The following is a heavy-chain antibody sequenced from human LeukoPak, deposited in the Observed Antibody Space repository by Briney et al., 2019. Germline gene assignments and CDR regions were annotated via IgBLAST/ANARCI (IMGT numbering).Heavy chain of an antibody. CDR2: IYHSGRS. V-gene: IGHV4-31*03. D-gene: IGHD3-22*01. J-gene: IGHJ4*02. Sequence: SETLSLTCTVSGDSISNGVKYWSWIRQHPGRGLEWIGYIYHSGRSYYNPSLKSRITMSVDTSKNQFSLNLSSVTAADTAVYYCARVFRYYYDSSGSFDYWGQGTLVTVSS. CDR1: GDSISNGVKY. CDR3: ARVFRYYYDSSGSFDY.